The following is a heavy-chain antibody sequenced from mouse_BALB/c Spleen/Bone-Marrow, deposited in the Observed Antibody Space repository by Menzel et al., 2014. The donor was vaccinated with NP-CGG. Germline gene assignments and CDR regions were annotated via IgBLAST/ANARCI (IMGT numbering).Heavy chain of an antibody. J-gene: IGHJ3*01. D-gene: IGHD2-14*01. CDR3: ARGGRYDGAWFAY. CDR1: GHTFTSYV. CDR2: INPYNDGT. Sequence: VQLQQSGPELVKPGASVKMSCKASGHTFTSYVMHWVKQKPGQGLEWIGYINPYNDGTKYNEKFKGKATLTPDKSSSTAYMELSSLTSEDSAVYYCARGGRYDGAWFAYWGQGTLVTVSA. V-gene: IGHV1-14*01.